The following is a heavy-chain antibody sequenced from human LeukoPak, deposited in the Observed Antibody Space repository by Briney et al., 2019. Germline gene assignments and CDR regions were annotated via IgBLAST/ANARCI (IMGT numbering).Heavy chain of an antibody. D-gene: IGHD5-24*01. CDR3: ARGGQGDGYSADEAFDF. CDR1: GDSVSGNSTA. V-gene: IGHV6-1*01. CDR2: TYYRSKCYN. Sequence: SQTLSLTCAISGDSVSGNSTAYNWIRQSPSRGLEWLGRTYYRSKCYNDYAVSVKSRITINPDTSKNQLSLQLNSVTPEDTAVYYCARGGQGDGYSADEAFDFWGQGTMVTVSS. J-gene: IGHJ3*01.